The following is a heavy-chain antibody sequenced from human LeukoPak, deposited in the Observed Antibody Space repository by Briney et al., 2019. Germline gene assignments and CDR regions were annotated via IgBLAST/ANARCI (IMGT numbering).Heavy chain of an antibody. CDR3: AGGSSWYVY. Sequence: SETLSLTCTVSGGSISSYYWSWIRQPPGKGLEWIGYIYYSGSTNYNPSLKSRVTISVDTSKNQFSLKLSSVTAADTAVYYCAGGSSWYVYWGQGTLVTVSS. J-gene: IGHJ4*02. CDR2: IYYSGST. CDR1: GGSISSYY. D-gene: IGHD6-13*01. V-gene: IGHV4-59*01.